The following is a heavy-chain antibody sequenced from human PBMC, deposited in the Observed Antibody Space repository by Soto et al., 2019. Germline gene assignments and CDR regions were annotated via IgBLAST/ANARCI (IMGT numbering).Heavy chain of an antibody. CDR1: GYSISSSNW. D-gene: IGHD3-22*01. Sequence: QVQLQESGPGLVKPSDTLSLTCAVSGYSISSSNWWGWIRQPPGKGLEWIGYIYYSGSTYYNPSLKSRGTMRVDTSKNQFSLKLSTVTAVNTAVYYCARSAVAITSVGYFDYWGQGTLVTVSS. V-gene: IGHV4-28*01. J-gene: IGHJ4*02. CDR3: ARSAVAITSVGYFDY. CDR2: IYYSGST.